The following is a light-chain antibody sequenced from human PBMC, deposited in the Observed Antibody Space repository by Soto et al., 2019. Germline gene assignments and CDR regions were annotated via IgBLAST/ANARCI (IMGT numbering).Light chain of an antibody. CDR2: EVS. V-gene: IGLV2-14*01. CDR3: STYTSSSIAYV. CDR1: SSDVGGYNY. J-gene: IGLJ1*01. Sequence: QSALTQPASVSGSPGQSITISCTGTSSDVGGYNYVSWYQHHPGKAPKLMIYEVSNRPSGVSNRFSGSKSGNTASLTISGLQAAEEADYYCSTYTSSSIAYVFGTGTKLTVL.